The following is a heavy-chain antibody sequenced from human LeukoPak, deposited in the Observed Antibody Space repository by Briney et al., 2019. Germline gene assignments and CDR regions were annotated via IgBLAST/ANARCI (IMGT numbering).Heavy chain of an antibody. CDR1: GGSISSYY. D-gene: IGHD4-11*01. Sequence: SETLSLTCTVSGGSISSYYWSWIRQPPGKGLEWIGEINRSGSTNYNPSLKSRVTISVDTSKNQFSLKLSSVTAADTAVYYCARGRSNSGLYDYWGQGTLVTVSS. J-gene: IGHJ4*02. V-gene: IGHV4-34*01. CDR3: ARGRSNSGLYDY. CDR2: INRSGST.